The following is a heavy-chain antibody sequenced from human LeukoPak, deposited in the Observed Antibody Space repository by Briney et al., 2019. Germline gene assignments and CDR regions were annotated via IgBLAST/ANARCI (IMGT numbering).Heavy chain of an antibody. Sequence: GGSLRLSCAASGFTFSSYGMHGVRQAPGKGLEWVALISHDGSEKYYADSVKGRFTISRDNSENTLYLQMNSLRAEDTAVYYCAKWGMRDLIIPIVVVPAAFFDYWGQGTLVTVSS. CDR1: GFTFSSYG. CDR3: AKWGMRDLIIPIVVVPAAFFDY. J-gene: IGHJ4*02. CDR2: ISHDGSEK. V-gene: IGHV3-30-3*02. D-gene: IGHD2-2*01.